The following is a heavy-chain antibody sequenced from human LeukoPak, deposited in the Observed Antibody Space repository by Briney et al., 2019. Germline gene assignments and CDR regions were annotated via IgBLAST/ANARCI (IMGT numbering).Heavy chain of an antibody. CDR2: IYSSGST. J-gene: IGHJ3*01. CDR1: GVSISSGSNY. D-gene: IGHD3-10*01. CDR3: TRSDGYGLVGI. V-gene: IGHV4-39*07. Sequence: SETLSLTCSVSGVSISSGSNYWGWIRQPQGKKREWIGSIYSSGSTYYNSSLKSRVIILIDTSKNHFSLTLSSVTAADTAVYYCTRSDGYGLVGIWGQGTMVTVSS.